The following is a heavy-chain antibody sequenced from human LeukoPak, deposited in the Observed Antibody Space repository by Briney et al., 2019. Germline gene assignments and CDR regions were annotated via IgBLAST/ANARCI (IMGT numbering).Heavy chain of an antibody. V-gene: IGHV3-21*04. CDR1: GFTFSTYS. CDR2: ISSSSSSI. Sequence: PGGSLGLSCAASGFTFSTYSMNWVRQAPGKGLEWVSSISSSSSSIFYADSVKGRFTISRDNAKNSLYLQMNSLRAEDTAVYYCARAAGSGSYYIHFDYWGQGTLVTVSS. CDR3: ARAAGSGSYYIHFDY. D-gene: IGHD3-10*01. J-gene: IGHJ4*02.